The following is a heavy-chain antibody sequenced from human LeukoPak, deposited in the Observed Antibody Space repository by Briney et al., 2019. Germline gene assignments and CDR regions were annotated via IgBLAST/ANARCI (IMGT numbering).Heavy chain of an antibody. J-gene: IGHJ6*02. CDR3: ARVPYYYDSSFYYYYYGMDV. CDR2: IWYDGSNK. CDR1: GFTFSSYG. D-gene: IGHD3-22*01. Sequence: GGSPRLSCAASGFTFSSYGMHWVRQAPGKGLEWVAVIWYDGSNKYYADSVKGRFTISRDNSKNTLYLQMNSLRAEDTAVYYCARVPYYYDSSFYYYYYGMDVWGQGTTVTVSS. V-gene: IGHV3-33*01.